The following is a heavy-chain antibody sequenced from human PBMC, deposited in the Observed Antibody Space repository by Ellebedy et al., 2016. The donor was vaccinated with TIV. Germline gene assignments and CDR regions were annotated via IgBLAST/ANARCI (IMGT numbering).Heavy chain of an antibody. CDR3: ARDVLFGEIWP. CDR1: GFTFSSYD. D-gene: IGHD3-10*01. CDR2: IGTAGDT. J-gene: IGHJ5*02. Sequence: GGSLRLSCAASGFTFSSYDMHWVRQATGKGLEWVSAIGTAGDTYYPGSVKGRFTISRENAKNSLYLQMNSLRAEDTAVYYCARDVLFGEIWPWGQGTLVTVSS. V-gene: IGHV3-13*01.